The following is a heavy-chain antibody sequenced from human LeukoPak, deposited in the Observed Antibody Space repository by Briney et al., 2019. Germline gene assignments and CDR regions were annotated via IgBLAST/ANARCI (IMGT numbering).Heavy chain of an antibody. J-gene: IGHJ4*02. D-gene: IGHD3-22*01. CDR3: AKDRGYYDTSGYLI. V-gene: IGHV3-53*01. CDR1: GFTVSSNY. Sequence: PGGSLRLSCAASGFTVSSNYMSWVRQAPGKGLEWVSVIYSGGSTYYADSVKGRFTISRDNSKNTLYLQMNSLRAEDTAVYYCAKDRGYYDTSGYLIWGQGTLVTVSS. CDR2: IYSGGST.